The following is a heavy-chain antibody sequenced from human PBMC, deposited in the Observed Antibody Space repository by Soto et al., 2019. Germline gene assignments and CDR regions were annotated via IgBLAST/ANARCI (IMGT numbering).Heavy chain of an antibody. CDR2: ISSSGSTI. D-gene: IGHD2-21*02. CDR1: GFTFSSYE. V-gene: IGHV3-48*03. CDR3: ARVRIVVVTTYPGDYYGMDV. J-gene: IGHJ6*02. Sequence: GGSLRLSCAASGFTFSSYEMNWVRQAPGKGLEWVSYISSSGSTIYYADSVKGRFTISRDNAKNSLYLQMNGLRAEDTAVYYCARVRIVVVTTYPGDYYGMDVWGQGTTVTVSS.